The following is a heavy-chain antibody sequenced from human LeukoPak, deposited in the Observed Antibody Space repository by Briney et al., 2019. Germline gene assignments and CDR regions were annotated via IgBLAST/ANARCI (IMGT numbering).Heavy chain of an antibody. J-gene: IGHJ4*02. CDR1: GFTFGDHA. Sequence: PGRSLRLSCTASGFTFGDHAISWVRQAPGKGLEWVGFIRNKAYGGTTEYAASVKGRFTISRDDSKSIACLQMNSLKTEDTAVYYCAREFGGGVDYWGQGTLVTVSS. D-gene: IGHD3-3*01. CDR2: IRNKAYGGTT. CDR3: AREFGGGVDY. V-gene: IGHV3-49*04.